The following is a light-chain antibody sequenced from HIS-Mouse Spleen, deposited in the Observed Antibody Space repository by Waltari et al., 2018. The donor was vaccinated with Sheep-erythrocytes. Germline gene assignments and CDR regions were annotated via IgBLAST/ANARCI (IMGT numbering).Light chain of an antibody. V-gene: IGKV1-5*03. CDR2: KAS. Sequence: DIQMTQSPSTLSASVGDRVTITCRARQSISSWLAWYQQKPGKAPKLLLYKASSLESGVPSRFSGSGSGTEFTLTISSLQPDDFATYYCQQYNSYPLTFGGGTKVEIK. CDR1: QSISSW. J-gene: IGKJ4*01. CDR3: QQYNSYPLT.